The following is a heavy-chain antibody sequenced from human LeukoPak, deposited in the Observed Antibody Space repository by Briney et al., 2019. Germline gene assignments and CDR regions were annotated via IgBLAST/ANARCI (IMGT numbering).Heavy chain of an antibody. Sequence: GGSLRLSCAASGFTFSSYTMNWVRQAPGKGLEWVSSIATSSTYIYYADSVRGRFTISRDNAKNSLYLRMSSLRVEDTAVYYCARGEGYYAPGSYFDYWGQGTLVTVSS. D-gene: IGHD3-10*01. CDR1: GFTFSSYT. J-gene: IGHJ4*02. CDR3: ARGEGYYAPGSYFDY. V-gene: IGHV3-21*01. CDR2: IATSSTYI.